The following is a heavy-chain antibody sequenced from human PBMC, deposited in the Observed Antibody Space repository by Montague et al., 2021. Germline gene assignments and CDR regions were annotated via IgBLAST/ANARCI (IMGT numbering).Heavy chain of an antibody. CDR2: TSATGGGT. D-gene: IGHD6-13*01. CDR1: GFTFSGYA. CDR3: AKNRAAPGRSSLDY. Sequence: SLRLSCAASGFTFSGYAMSWVRQAPGKGLEWVSGTSATGGGTFYADSVKGRFIISRDNSKNTLFLQMSSLRADDTAVYYCAKNRAAPGRSSLDYWGQGTLVTVSS. J-gene: IGHJ4*02. V-gene: IGHV3-23*01.